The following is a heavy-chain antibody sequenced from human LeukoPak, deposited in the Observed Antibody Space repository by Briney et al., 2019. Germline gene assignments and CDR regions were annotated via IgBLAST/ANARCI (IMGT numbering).Heavy chain of an antibody. J-gene: IGHJ2*01. CDR1: GFTFTSYS. CDR3: AKFAVVPAAIWSQDWYFDL. CDR2: ISGGGGST. D-gene: IGHD2-2*02. V-gene: IGHV3-23*01. Sequence: GGSLRLSCAASGFTFTSYSMNWVRQAPGKGLEWVSTISGGGGSTYYADSVKGRFTISRDNSKNTLYLQVNSLRAEDTAVYYYAKFAVVPAAIWSQDWYFDLWGRGTLVTVSS.